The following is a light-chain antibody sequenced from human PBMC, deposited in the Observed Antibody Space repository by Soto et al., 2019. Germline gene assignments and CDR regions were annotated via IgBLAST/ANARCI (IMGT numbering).Light chain of an antibody. CDR3: KQSYSTPRT. J-gene: IGKJ1*01. CDR1: QSVSSSY. Sequence: EIVLTQSPGTLSLSPGERATLSCRASQSVSSSYLAWYQQKPGQAPRLLIYGASSRATGIPDRFSGSGSGTDFTLTIRSLQPEDFATYYCKQSYSTPRTFGQGTKVDIK. CDR2: GAS. V-gene: IGKV3-20*01.